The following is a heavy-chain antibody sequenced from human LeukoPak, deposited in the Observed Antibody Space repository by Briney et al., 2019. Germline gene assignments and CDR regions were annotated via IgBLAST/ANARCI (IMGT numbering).Heavy chain of an antibody. J-gene: IGHJ6*03. D-gene: IGHD3-10*01. CDR3: ARNYYGSGPPYYYYYYMDV. CDR1: GYTFTSYG. Sequence: ASVKVSCKASGYTFTSYGISWVRQAPGQGLEWMGWISAYNGNTNYAQKLQGRVTITADESTSTAYMELSSLRSEDTAVYYCARNYYGSGPPYYYYYYMDVWGKGTTVTISS. V-gene: IGHV1-18*01. CDR2: ISAYNGNT.